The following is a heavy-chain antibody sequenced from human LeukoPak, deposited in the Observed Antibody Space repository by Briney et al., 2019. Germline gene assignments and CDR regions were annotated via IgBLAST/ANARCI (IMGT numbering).Heavy chain of an antibody. CDR2: IRVFNGHT. D-gene: IGHD2-15*01. CDR1: GYIFVSYS. J-gene: IGHJ5*01. Sequence: ASVKVSCKPPGYIFVSYSLTWVRKAPGQGLEWMGWIRVFNGHTDYAQKLQGRLQLTADTSTGTAYMELTGLTSDDSAMYYCARGGGGSPWLDFWGQGTLVTVSS. V-gene: IGHV1-18*01. CDR3: ARGGGGSPWLDF.